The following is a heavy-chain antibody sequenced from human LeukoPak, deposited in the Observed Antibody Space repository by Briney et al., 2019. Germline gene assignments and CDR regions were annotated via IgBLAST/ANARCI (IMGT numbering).Heavy chain of an antibody. CDR2: ISGSGGDT. J-gene: IGHJ5*02. V-gene: IGHV3-23*01. CDR1: GFTFSSYA. D-gene: IGHD5-18*01. CDR3: AKDTGYNYGYHYH. Sequence: GGSLRLSCAASGFTFSSYAMSWVRQAPGKGLEWVSAISGSGGDTYYADSVKGRFTISRDNSKNTLFLQMNSLRAEDTAVYYCAKDTGYNYGYHYHWGQGTLVTVSP.